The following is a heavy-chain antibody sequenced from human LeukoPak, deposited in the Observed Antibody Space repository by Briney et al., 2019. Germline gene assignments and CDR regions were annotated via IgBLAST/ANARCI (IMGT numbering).Heavy chain of an antibody. Sequence: SETLSLTCTVSGGSISSYYWSWIRQPPGKGLEWIGYIYYSGSTNYNPSLKSRVTISVDTSKNQFSLKLSSVTAADTAVYYCARHYQHQLAPFDYWGQGTLVTVSS. CDR1: GGSISSYY. CDR2: IYYSGST. V-gene: IGHV4-59*08. CDR3: ARHYQHQLAPFDY. J-gene: IGHJ4*02. D-gene: IGHD6-13*01.